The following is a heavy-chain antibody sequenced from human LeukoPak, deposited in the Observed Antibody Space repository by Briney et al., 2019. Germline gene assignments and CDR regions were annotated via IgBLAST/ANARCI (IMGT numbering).Heavy chain of an antibody. CDR3: AKSYFPYYDFWSGYPYEYYFDY. J-gene: IGHJ4*02. Sequence: GGSLRLSCAVSGFTFSNAWMSWVRQAPGKGPEWVSAISGSGGSTYYADSVKGRFTISRDNSKNTLYLQMNSLRAEDTAVYYCAKSYFPYYDFWSGYPYEYYFDYWGQGTLVTVSS. V-gene: IGHV3-23*01. CDR2: ISGSGGST. CDR1: GFTFSNAW. D-gene: IGHD3-3*01.